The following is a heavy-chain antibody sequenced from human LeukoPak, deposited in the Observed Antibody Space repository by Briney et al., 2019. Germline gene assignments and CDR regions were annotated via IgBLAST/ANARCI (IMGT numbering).Heavy chain of an antibody. CDR1: GFTLSSYA. CDR2: ISGNAGST. J-gene: IGHJ4*02. CDR3: ARTIEGHFDY. V-gene: IGHV3-23*01. D-gene: IGHD1-1*01. Sequence: GGSLRLSCAASGFTLSSYAMSWVRQAPGKGLEWVSLISGNAGSTYYADSVKSRFTISRDITKNTLYLQMNSLRAEDTAVYYCARTIEGHFDYWGQGTLVTVSS.